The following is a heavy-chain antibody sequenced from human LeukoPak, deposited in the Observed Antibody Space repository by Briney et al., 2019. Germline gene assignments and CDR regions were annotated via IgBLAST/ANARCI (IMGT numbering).Heavy chain of an antibody. D-gene: IGHD6-13*01. J-gene: IGHJ6*02. V-gene: IGHV4-59*12. CDR3: ARDRGYSSSWYSPYYYYGMDV. CDR2: IYYSGST. CDR1: GGAITNYY. Sequence: PSETLSLTCGVSGGAITNYYWSWIRQPPGKGLEWIGYIYYSGSTNYNPSLKSRVTISVDTSKNQFSLKLSSVTAADTAVYYCARDRGYSSSWYSPYYYYGMDVWGQGTTVTVSS.